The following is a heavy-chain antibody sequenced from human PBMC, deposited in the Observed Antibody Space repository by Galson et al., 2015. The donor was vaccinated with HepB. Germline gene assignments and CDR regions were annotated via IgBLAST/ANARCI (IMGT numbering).Heavy chain of an antibody. CDR2: IYPGDSDT. CDR1: GYSFTSYW. D-gene: IGHD3-22*01. CDR3: ARQGSDDSSGYYPGEAFDI. V-gene: IGHV5-51*01. Sequence: QSGAEVKKPGESLKISCKGSGYSFTSYWIGWVRQMPGKGLEWMGIIYPGDSDTRYSPSFQGQVTISADKTISTAYLQWSSLKASDTAMYYCARQGSDDSSGYYPGEAFDIWGQGTMVTVSS. J-gene: IGHJ3*02.